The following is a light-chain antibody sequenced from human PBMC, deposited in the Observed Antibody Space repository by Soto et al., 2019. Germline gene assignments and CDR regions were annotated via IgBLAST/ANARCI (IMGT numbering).Light chain of an antibody. Sequence: DIVMTQSPLSLPVTPGEPASISCRSSQSLLHSNGYNYLDWYLQKPGQSPQLLIYLGSNRASGVPDRLIGSGSGTDFTLKISRVETEDVEVYYCMQALQTPITFGQGTRLEIK. V-gene: IGKV2-28*01. CDR3: MQALQTPIT. CDR1: QSLLHSNGYNY. J-gene: IGKJ5*01. CDR2: LGS.